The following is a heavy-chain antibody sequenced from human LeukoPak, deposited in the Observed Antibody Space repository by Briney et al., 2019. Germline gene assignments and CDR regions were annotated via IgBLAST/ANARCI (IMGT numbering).Heavy chain of an antibody. D-gene: IGHD3-10*01. CDR1: GFTFNTYA. CDR2: ISFDGGKK. CDR3: ARDYGRSRDYGMDV. J-gene: IGHJ6*02. V-gene: IGHV3-30*04. Sequence: GGSLRLSCAASGFTFNTYAMHWVRQAPGKGLEWVAVISFDGGKKYNADSVKGRFTISRDNSKSTLYLQMNSLRAEDTAMYYCARDYGRSRDYGMDVWGQGTTVTVSS.